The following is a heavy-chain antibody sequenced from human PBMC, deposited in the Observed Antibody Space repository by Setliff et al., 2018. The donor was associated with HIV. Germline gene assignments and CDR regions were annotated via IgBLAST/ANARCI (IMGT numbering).Heavy chain of an antibody. V-gene: IGHV1-69*05. Sequence: SVKVSCKASGGTFRSHESSWVRQAPGQGLEWMGGIIPIFGPANYAQKFQDRVTITTDESTSTAYMELSSLKSEDTAVYYCARGFEVESSGWFDPWGQGTLVTVS. CDR3: ARGFEVESSGWFDP. CDR1: GGTFRSHE. D-gene: IGHD3-9*01. CDR2: IIPIFGPA. J-gene: IGHJ5*02.